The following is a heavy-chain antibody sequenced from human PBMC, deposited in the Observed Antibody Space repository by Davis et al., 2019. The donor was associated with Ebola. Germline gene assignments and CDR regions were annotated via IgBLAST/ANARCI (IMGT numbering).Heavy chain of an antibody. CDR3: ARGPSTGNSFSY. J-gene: IGHJ4*02. CDR1: GFSFSSYW. Sequence: GESLKISCAASGFSFSSYWMSWVRQAPGKGLEWVANIKQDGSEKYYVDSVEGRFTISRDNAKNSLYLRMNSLRAEDTAVYYCARGPSTGNSFSYWGQGTLVTVSS. V-gene: IGHV3-7*01. D-gene: IGHD6-13*01. CDR2: IKQDGSEK.